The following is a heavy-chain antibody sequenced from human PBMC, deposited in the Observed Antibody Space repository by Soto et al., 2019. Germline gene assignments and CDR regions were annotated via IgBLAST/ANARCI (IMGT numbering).Heavy chain of an antibody. CDR1: LFNLSHPW. Sequence: PDWSLRVSWLASLFNLSHPWRTWVLHFAFKLLECFGRIKSKTYGGTADYAAPVKGRATISRDDSKNTVYLQMNSLKTEDTAVYYCTTGIYYDILTGYHNVAYWGQGALVTVSS. CDR2: IKSKTYGGTA. J-gene: IGHJ4*02. V-gene: IGHV3-15*01. D-gene: IGHD3-9*01. CDR3: TTGIYYDILTGYHNVAY.